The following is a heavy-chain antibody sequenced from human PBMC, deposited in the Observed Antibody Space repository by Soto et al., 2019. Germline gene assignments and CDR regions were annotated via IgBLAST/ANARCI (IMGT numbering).Heavy chain of an antibody. Sequence: SVKVSCQASGYTFTSYYMHWVREAPVQGLEWMGIINPSGGSTSYSQKFQGRVTMTRDTSTSTVYMELSSLSSEDTAVYYCSRVTKSYDSSGSHNWFDPWGQGTLVTVSS. CDR3: SRVTKSYDSSGSHNWFDP. D-gene: IGHD3-22*01. CDR1: GYTFTSYY. J-gene: IGHJ5*02. V-gene: IGHV1-46*01. CDR2: INPSGGST.